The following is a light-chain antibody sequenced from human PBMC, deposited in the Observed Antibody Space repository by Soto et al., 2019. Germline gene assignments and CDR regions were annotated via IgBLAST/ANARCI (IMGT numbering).Light chain of an antibody. J-gene: IGLJ1*01. V-gene: IGLV2-18*02. CDR2: DVN. CDR3: SSYTSSSTYV. CDR1: SSDVGNSNG. Sequence: QSVLTHPPSVPGSPGQSVAISCTGTSSDVGNSNGVSWYHQPPGTAPKLIIYDVNNRPSGVPDRFSGSKSGNTASLTISGLQAEDEGDYYCSSYTSSSTYVFGTGTKVTVL.